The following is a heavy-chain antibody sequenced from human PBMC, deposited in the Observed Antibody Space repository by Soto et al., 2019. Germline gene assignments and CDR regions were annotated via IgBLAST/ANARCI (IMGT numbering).Heavy chain of an antibody. V-gene: IGHV3-30*03. CDR3: ARLSSSWPDNWFDP. CDR1: GFTFSSYG. CDR2: ISYDGSNK. J-gene: IGHJ5*02. Sequence: GGSLRLSCAASGFTFSSYGMHWVRQAPGKGLEWVAVISYDGSNKYYADSVKGRFTISRDKSISTAYLQWSSLKASDTAMYYCARLSSSWPDNWFDPWGQGTLVTVSS. D-gene: IGHD6-13*01.